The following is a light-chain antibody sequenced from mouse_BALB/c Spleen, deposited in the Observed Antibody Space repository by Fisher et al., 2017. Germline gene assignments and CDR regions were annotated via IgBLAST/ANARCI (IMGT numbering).Light chain of an antibody. V-gene: IGKV5-45*01. Sequence: DIVLTQSPATLSVTPGDRVSLSCRASQSISNYLHWYQQKSHESPRLLIKYASQSISGIPSRFSGSGSGTSYSLTISRMEAEDAATYYCQQWSSYPLTFGAGTKLELK. J-gene: IGKJ5*01. CDR3: QQWSSYPLT. CDR1: QSISNY. CDR2: YAS.